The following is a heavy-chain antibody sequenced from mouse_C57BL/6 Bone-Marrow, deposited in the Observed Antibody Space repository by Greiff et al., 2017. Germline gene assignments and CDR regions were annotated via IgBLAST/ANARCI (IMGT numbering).Heavy chain of an antibody. CDR3: VRERDLVGKYYAMDY. CDR2: IRSKSSNYAT. V-gene: IGHV10-3*01. D-gene: IGHD3-3*01. Sequence: EVMLVESGGGLVQPKGSLKLSCAASGFTFNTYAMHWVRQAPGKGLEWVARIRSKSSNYATYYADSVKDRFTISRDDSQSMLYLQMNSLKTEDTAMYYCVRERDLVGKYYAMDYWGQGTSVTVSA. CDR1: GFTFNTYA. J-gene: IGHJ4*01.